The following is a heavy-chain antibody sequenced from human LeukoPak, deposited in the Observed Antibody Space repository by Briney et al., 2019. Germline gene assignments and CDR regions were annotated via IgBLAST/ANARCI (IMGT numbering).Heavy chain of an antibody. V-gene: IGHV3-30*18. CDR1: GFTFSTYG. D-gene: IGHD2-2*01. CDR2: ISYDGSNK. J-gene: IGHJ6*02. Sequence: GGSLRLSCAASGFTFSTYGMHWVRQAPAKGLEWVAVISYDGSNKYYADSVKGRFTISRDDSKNTLYLQMNSLRAEDTAVYYCAKAHCSSTSCYPNYYYYYGMDVWGQGTTVTVSS. CDR3: AKAHCSSTSCYPNYYYYYGMDV.